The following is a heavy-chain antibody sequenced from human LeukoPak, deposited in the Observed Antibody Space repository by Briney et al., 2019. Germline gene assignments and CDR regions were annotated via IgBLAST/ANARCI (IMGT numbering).Heavy chain of an antibody. Sequence: ASVKVSCKASGYTFTSYAMHWVRQAPGQRLEWMGWINAGNGNTKYSQRFQGRVTITRDTSAGTAYMELSSLRSEDTAVYYCARDAYDSSSGYYEFTFDYWGQGTLVTVSS. CDR3: ARDAYDSSSGYYEFTFDY. CDR2: INAGNGNT. V-gene: IGHV1-3*01. D-gene: IGHD3-22*01. CDR1: GYTFTSYA. J-gene: IGHJ4*02.